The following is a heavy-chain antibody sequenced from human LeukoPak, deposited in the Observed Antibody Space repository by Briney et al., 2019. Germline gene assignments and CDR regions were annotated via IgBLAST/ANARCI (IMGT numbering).Heavy chain of an antibody. J-gene: IGHJ4*02. CDR3: AKVSWSRSHRDC. D-gene: IGHD3-3*01. V-gene: IGHV3-23*01. CDR1: GLTFNAYD. Sequence: QPGGSLRLSCAASGLTFNAYDLSWVRQAPGKGLDWVSGITDSGGSAVYADSVKGRFTISRDNSKHMLYLQMNSLRAEDTAVYYCAKVSWSRSHRDCWGQGTLATDPS. CDR2: ITDSGGSA.